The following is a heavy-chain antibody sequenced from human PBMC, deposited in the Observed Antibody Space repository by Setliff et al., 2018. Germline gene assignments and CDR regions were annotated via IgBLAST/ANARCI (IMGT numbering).Heavy chain of an antibody. CDR2: INAANGNT. J-gene: IGHJ4*02. Sequence: ASVKVSCKASGYTFTCYGVHWVRQAPGQRLEWMGWINAANGNTKYSQKFQGRVTITRDTSASTVYMELSSLRYEDTAVYYCANAEVVVAPWGQGTLVTVSS. V-gene: IGHV1-3*01. D-gene: IGHD2-15*01. CDR1: GYTFTCYG. CDR3: ANAEVVVAP.